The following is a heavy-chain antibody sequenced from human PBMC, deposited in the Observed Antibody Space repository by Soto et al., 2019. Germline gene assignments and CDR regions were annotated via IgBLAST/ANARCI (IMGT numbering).Heavy chain of an antibody. CDR1: GYTFTSYD. J-gene: IGHJ6*03. V-gene: IGHV1-8*02. CDR3: ARFVVAATLDYYYYCYMDV. CDR2: MNPNSGNT. D-gene: IGHD2-15*01. Sequence: ASVKVSCKASGYTFTSYDINWVRQATGQGLEWMGWMNPNSGNTGYAQKFQGRVTMTRNTSISTAYMDLSSLRSDDTAVYYCARFVVAATLDYYYYCYMDVWGKGTTVTVSS.